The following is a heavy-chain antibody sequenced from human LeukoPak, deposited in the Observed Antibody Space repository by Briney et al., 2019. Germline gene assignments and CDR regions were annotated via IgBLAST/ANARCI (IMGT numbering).Heavy chain of an antibody. J-gene: IGHJ3*02. CDR2: IIPIFGTA. Sequence: SVKVSCKAPGGTFSSYAISWVRQAPGQGLEWMGRIIPIFGTANYAQKFQGRVTITTDESTSTAYMELSSLRSEDTAVYYCARERLWFGELFHTDAFDIWGQGTMVTVSS. CDR3: ARERLWFGELFHTDAFDI. V-gene: IGHV1-69*05. D-gene: IGHD3-10*01. CDR1: GGTFSSYA.